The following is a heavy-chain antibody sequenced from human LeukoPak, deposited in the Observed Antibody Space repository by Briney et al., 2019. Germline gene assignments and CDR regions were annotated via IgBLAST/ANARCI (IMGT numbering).Heavy chain of an antibody. CDR2: IYYSGST. CDR3: ARDRSLGIIDY. CDR1: GGSISSSSYY. J-gene: IGHJ4*02. Sequence: SETLSLTCTVSGGSISSSSYYWGWIRQPPGKGLEWIGSIYYSGSTYYNPSLKSRVTISVDTSKKHFSLKLSSVTAADTAVYYCARDRSLGIIDYWGQGTLVTVSS. V-gene: IGHV4-39*02. D-gene: IGHD3-16*01.